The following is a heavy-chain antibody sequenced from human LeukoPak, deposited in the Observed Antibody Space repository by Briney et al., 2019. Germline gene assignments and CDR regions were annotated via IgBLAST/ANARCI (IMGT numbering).Heavy chain of an antibody. D-gene: IGHD6-19*01. J-gene: IGHJ5*02. CDR1: GYTFSSYG. CDR3: ARALIAVAGTRFRGNWFDP. V-gene: IGHV1-18*01. CDR2: ISAYNGNT. Sequence: ASVTVSCKASGYTFSSYGISWVRQAPGLGLEWMGWISAYNGNTNYAQKLQGRVTMTTDTSTTTAYMELRSLRSDDTAVYYCARALIAVAGTRFRGNWFDPWGQGTLVTVSS.